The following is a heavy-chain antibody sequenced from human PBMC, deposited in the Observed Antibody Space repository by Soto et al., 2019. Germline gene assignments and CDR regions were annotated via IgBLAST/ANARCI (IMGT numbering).Heavy chain of an antibody. CDR2: INAGNGNT. CDR3: ARDVGWNDVYDY. V-gene: IGHV1-3*01. J-gene: IGHJ4*02. CDR1: GYTFTSYA. Sequence: QVQLVQSGAEVKKPGASVKVSCKASGYTFTSYAMHWVRQAPGQRLEWMGWINAGNGNTKYSQKFQGRVTITRDTSASTAYMERSSLRSEDTAVYYCARDVGWNDVYDYWGQGTLVTVSS. D-gene: IGHD1-1*01.